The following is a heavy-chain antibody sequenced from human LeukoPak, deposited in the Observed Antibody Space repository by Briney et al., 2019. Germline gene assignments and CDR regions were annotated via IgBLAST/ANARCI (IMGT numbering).Heavy chain of an antibody. V-gene: IGHV4-59*01. CDR3: AGSKSYFGNFDY. CDR2: ISYTGST. CDR1: GGSISNYF. J-gene: IGHJ4*02. D-gene: IGHD2/OR15-2a*01. Sequence: SETLSFTCTVSGGSISNYFWSWIRQPPGEGLEWIGCISYTGSTNYTPSLKSRVTMSVGASTDQFSLELSSVTAADTAVYFCAGSKSYFGNFDYWGQGTLVTVSS.